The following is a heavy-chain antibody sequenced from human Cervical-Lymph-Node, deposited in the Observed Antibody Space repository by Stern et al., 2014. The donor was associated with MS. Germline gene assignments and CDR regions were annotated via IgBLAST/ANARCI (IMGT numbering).Heavy chain of an antibody. CDR3: ARGHIPYAYNYLFDY. CDR1: GFTFRSYG. J-gene: IGHJ4*02. D-gene: IGHD5-24*01. V-gene: IGHV3-33*01. CDR2: VWYDGSTA. Sequence: QVQLVESGGGVVQPGTSLRLSCAASGFTFRSYGMHWVRPAPGKGLEWVALVWYDGSTAYYRNSVKGRFTISRDNSNNTLFLQMNSLTAEDTAVYYCARGHIPYAYNYLFDYWGQGTLVTVSS.